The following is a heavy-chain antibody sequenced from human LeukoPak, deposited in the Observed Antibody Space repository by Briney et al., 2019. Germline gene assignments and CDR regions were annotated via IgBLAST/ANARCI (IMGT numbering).Heavy chain of an antibody. CDR1: GFTFSSYA. CDR2: ISGSGGST. Sequence: GGSLRLSCAASGFTFSSYAMSWVRQAPGKGLEWVSAISGSGGSTYYADSVKGRFTISRDNSKNTLYLQMNSLRAEDTAVYYCAKSGNYYGSGPLVYWGQGTLVTVSS. V-gene: IGHV3-23*01. CDR3: AKSGNYYGSGPLVY. D-gene: IGHD3-10*01. J-gene: IGHJ4*02.